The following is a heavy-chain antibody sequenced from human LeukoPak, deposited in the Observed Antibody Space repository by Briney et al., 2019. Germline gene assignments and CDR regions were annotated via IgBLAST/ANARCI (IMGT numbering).Heavy chain of an antibody. CDR3: TRSLPARITIFGVVTPQFDY. Sequence: PGGSLRLSCTASGFTFGDYAMSWVRQAPGKGLEWVGFIRSKAYGGTTEYAASVKGRFTISRDDSKSIAYLQMNSLKTEDTAVYYCTRSLPARITIFGVVTPQFDYWGQGTLVTVSS. D-gene: IGHD3-3*01. V-gene: IGHV3-49*04. CDR1: GFTFGDYA. CDR2: IRSKAYGGTT. J-gene: IGHJ4*02.